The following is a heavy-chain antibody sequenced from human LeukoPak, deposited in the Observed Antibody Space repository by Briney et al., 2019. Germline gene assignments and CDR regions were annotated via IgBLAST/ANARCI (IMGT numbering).Heavy chain of an antibody. V-gene: IGHV4-30-4*01. CDR3: ARVPIVTMIVVS. CDR1: GGSISSGDYY. Sequence: SETLSLTCTVSGGSISSGDYYWSWIRQPPGKGLEWIGYIYYSGSTYHNPSLKSRVTISVDTSKNQFSLKLSSVTAADTAVYYCARVPIVTMIVVSWGQGTLVTVSS. CDR2: IYYSGST. D-gene: IGHD3-22*01. J-gene: IGHJ5*02.